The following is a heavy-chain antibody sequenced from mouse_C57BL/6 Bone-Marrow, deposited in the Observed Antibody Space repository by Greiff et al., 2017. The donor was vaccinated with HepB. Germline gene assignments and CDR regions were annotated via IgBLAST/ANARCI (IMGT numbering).Heavy chain of an antibody. Sequence: QVQLQQPGAELVKPGASVKLSCKASGYTFTSYWMHWVKQRPGQGLEWIGMIHPNSGSTNYNEKFKSKATLTVDKSSSTAYMQLSSLTSEVSAVYYCAGSIYYDYDDAMDYWGQGTSVTVSS. CDR3: AGSIYYDYDDAMDY. V-gene: IGHV1-64*01. D-gene: IGHD2-4*01. CDR1: GYTFTSYW. CDR2: IHPNSGST. J-gene: IGHJ4*01.